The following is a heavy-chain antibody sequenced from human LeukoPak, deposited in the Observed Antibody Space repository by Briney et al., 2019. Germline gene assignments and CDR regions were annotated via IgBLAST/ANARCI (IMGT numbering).Heavy chain of an antibody. D-gene: IGHD6-6*01. Sequence: PRGSLTLSCAASGFTVSSKYMSWVRQAPGKGLEWVSVVYSSGSTYYADSVKGRFTISRDNSKNTLSLQMNSLRAEDTAVYYCATSLASARAAGYYFDYWGQGTMVTVSS. CDR3: ATSLASARAAGYYFDY. CDR1: GFTVSSKY. J-gene: IGHJ4*02. CDR2: VYSSGST. V-gene: IGHV3-66*01.